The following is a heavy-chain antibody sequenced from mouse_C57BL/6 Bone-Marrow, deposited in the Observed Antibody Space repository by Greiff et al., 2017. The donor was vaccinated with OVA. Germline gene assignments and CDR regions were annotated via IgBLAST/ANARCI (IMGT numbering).Heavy chain of an antibody. V-gene: IGHV5-9-1*02. CDR2: ISSGGDYI. D-gene: IGHD2-3*01. J-gene: IGHJ4*01. Sequence: EVQLVESGEGLVKPGGSLKLSCAASGFTFSSYAMSWVRQTPEKRLEWVAYISSGGDYIYYADTVKGRFTISRDNARNTLYLQMSSLKSEDTAMYYCTRDGDLREYYAMDYWGQGTSVTVSS. CDR1: GFTFSSYA. CDR3: TRDGDLREYYAMDY.